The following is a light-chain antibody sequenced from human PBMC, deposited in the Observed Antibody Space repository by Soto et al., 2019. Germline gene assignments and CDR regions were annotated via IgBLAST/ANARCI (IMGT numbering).Light chain of an antibody. CDR2: GAS. CDR3: QQYGNSPLT. Sequence: EIVLTQSPGTLSLSPGERATLSCRASQSVSSSFLAWYRQRPGQAPRLLIHGASNRATGIPDRFRGSGSGTDFTLTISRLEPEDFAVYYCQQYGNSPLTFGGGTKVEIK. J-gene: IGKJ4*01. V-gene: IGKV3-20*01. CDR1: QSVSSSF.